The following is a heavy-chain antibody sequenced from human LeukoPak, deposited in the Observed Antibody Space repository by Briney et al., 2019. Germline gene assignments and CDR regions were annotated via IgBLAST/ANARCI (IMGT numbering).Heavy chain of an antibody. CDR2: ISRSSSPI. CDR1: GFIFSSYW. V-gene: IGHV3-48*04. Sequence: GGSLRLSCAASGFIFSSYWMNWVRQAPGKRLEWVSYISRSSSPIYYADSVKGRFTISRDNAKKSSYLQMTSLRAEDTAVYYCARGSRFDYWGQGALVTVSS. J-gene: IGHJ4*02. CDR3: ARGSRFDY.